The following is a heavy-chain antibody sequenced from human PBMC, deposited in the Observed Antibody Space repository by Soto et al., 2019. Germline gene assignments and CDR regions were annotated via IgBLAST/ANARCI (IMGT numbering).Heavy chain of an antibody. V-gene: IGHV3-7*01. CDR2: IKQDGSEK. D-gene: IGHD3-10*01. CDR3: AREKFGSEGFLVY. J-gene: IGHJ4*02. Sequence: PGGSLRLSCAASGFTLSTFWMSWVRQAPGKGLEWVANIKQDGSEKYYVDSMRGRFTISRDNAKNSLYLQMNSLRAEDTAVYYCAREKFGSEGFLVYWGQGTLVTVSS. CDR1: GFTLSTFW.